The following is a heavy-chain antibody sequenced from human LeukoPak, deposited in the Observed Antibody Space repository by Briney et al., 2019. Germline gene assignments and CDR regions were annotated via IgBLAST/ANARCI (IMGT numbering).Heavy chain of an antibody. V-gene: IGHV3-74*01. D-gene: IGHD3-16*01. J-gene: IGHJ6*03. CDR1: GFTFSNYW. Sequence: GGSLRLSCAASGFTFSNYWMHWVRQAPGKGLVWVSRINSDGINTSYADSVKGRFTISRDNAKKSLYLQMNSLRAEDTAVYYCAKERNTGGGYYYHMDVWGKGTTVTVSS. CDR2: INSDGINT. CDR3: AKERNTGGGYYYHMDV.